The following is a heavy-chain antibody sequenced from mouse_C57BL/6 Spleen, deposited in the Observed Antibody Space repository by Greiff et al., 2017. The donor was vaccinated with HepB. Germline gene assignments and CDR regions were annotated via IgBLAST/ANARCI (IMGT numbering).Heavy chain of an antibody. J-gene: IGHJ3*01. Sequence: VQLQQPGAELVKPGASVKMSCKASGYTFTSYWITWVKQRPGQGLEWIGDIYPGSGSTNYNEKFKSKATLTVDTSSSTAYMQLCSLTSEDSAVYYCARSAYYGSSRAWFAYWGQGTLVTVSA. V-gene: IGHV1-55*01. CDR1: GYTFTSYW. CDR3: ARSAYYGSSRAWFAY. D-gene: IGHD1-1*01. CDR2: IYPGSGST.